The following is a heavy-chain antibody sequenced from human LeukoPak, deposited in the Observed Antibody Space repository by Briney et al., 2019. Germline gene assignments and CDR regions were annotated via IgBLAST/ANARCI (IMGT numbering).Heavy chain of an antibody. Sequence: PGGSPRLSSAACAVMFSTCDMHCVRHALGKRGQGGASIHYARNNIYSADSVKGRFTISRENHKNTLYLQINSLRTEDTAIYYCAKGYYYDVLTGYRRKAFDIWGQGTMVTVSS. CDR2: IHYARNNI. J-gene: IGHJ3*02. D-gene: IGHD3-9*01. CDR3: AKGYYYDVLTGYRRKAFDI. CDR1: AVMFSTCD. V-gene: IGHV3-30*02.